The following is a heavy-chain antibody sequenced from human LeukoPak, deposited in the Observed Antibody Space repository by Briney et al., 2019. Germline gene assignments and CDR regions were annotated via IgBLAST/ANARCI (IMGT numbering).Heavy chain of an antibody. D-gene: IGHD3-22*01. V-gene: IGHV4-59*01. CDR3: ASLTTAEAFDI. CDR2: IYDSGST. CDR1: GGSISIYY. Sequence: SETLSLTCTVSGGSISIYYWSWLRQPPGKGLEWIGYIYDSGSTNYNPSLKSRVTISVDTSKNQFSLKLSSVTAADTAVYYCASLTTAEAFDIWGQGTMVTVSS. J-gene: IGHJ3*02.